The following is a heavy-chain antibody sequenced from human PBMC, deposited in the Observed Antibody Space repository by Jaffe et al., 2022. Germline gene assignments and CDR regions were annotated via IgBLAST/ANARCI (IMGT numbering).Heavy chain of an antibody. CDR2: INPNSGGT. CDR3: ARVGYSSGWYGGAFDY. Sequence: QVQLVQSGAEVKKPGASVKVSCKASGYTFTGYYMHWVRQAPGQGLEWMGRINPNSGGTNYAQKFQGRVTMTRDTSISTAYMELSRLRSDDTAVYYCARVGYSSGWYGGAFDYWGQGTLVTVSS. J-gene: IGHJ4*02. CDR1: GYTFTGYY. D-gene: IGHD6-19*01. V-gene: IGHV1-2*06.